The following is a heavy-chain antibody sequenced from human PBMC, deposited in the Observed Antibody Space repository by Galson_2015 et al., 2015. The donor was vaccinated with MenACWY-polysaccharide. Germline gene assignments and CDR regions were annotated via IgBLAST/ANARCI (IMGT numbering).Heavy chain of an antibody. J-gene: IGHJ4*02. CDR1: RFNFNTNW. CDR2: INPDGSQT. Sequence: SLRLSCAASRFNFNTNWMTWVRQAPGKGLEWVALINPDGSQTEYVDSVKGRFAISRDNSKNSLFLQMNSLRAEDMAVYYCARGGCSSTSCYPDTYFYYWGQGTLVTVSS. V-gene: IGHV3-7*01. CDR3: ARGGCSSTSCYPDTYFYY. D-gene: IGHD2-2*01.